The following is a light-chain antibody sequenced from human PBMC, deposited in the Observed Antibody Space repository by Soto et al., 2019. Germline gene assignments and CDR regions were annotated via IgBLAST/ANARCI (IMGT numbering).Light chain of an antibody. CDR3: QQYKTFSWT. CDR1: QSISVW. J-gene: IGKJ1*01. V-gene: IGKV1-5*01. Sequence: DIQMTQSPSTLSASVGDRVTITCRASQSISVWVAWYQQTTGKAPKILIYDASSLQSGVPSRFRGSGSGTECTLTISSLQPDDFETYYGQQYKTFSWTFGQGTKV. CDR2: DAS.